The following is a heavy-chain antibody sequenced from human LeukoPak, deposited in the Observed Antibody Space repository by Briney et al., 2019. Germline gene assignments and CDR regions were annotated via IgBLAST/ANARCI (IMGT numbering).Heavy chain of an antibody. Sequence: ASVKVSCKASGYTFTSYAMNWVRQAPGQGLEWMGWINTNTGNPTYAQGFTGRFVFSLDTSVSTAYLQISSLKAEDTAVYYCARPKNVVRGVIWVGWFDPWGQGTLVTVSS. D-gene: IGHD3-10*01. CDR2: INTNTGNP. J-gene: IGHJ5*02. CDR3: ARPKNVVRGVIWVGWFDP. CDR1: GYTFTSYA. V-gene: IGHV7-4-1*02.